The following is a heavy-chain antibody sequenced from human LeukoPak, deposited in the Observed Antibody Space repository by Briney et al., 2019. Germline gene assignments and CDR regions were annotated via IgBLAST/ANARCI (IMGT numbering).Heavy chain of an antibody. Sequence: GGSLRLSCAASGFTFSNYAMTWVRQAPGKGLEGVSSISGSGGSTYYADSVKGRFTISRDNSKNTLYLQMNSLRAEDTAVYYCAISTAAGREAFDIWGQGTMVSVSS. J-gene: IGHJ3*02. D-gene: IGHD6-13*01. CDR1: GFTFSNYA. CDR2: ISGSGGST. CDR3: AISTAAGREAFDI. V-gene: IGHV3-23*01.